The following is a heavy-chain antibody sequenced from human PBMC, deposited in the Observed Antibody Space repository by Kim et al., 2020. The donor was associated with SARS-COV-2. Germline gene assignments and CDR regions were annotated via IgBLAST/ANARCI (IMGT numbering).Heavy chain of an antibody. V-gene: IGHV3-9*01. D-gene: IGHD6-13*01. CDR3: AKDITRYSSSWYGWNYYYYGMDV. Sequence: GGSLRLSCAASGFTFDDYAMHWVRQAPGKGLEWVSGISWNSGSICYADSVKGRFTISRDNAKNSLYLQMNSLRAEDTALYYCAKDITRYSSSWYGWNYYYYGMDVWGQGTTVTVSS. CDR1: GFTFDDYA. J-gene: IGHJ6*02. CDR2: ISWNSGSI.